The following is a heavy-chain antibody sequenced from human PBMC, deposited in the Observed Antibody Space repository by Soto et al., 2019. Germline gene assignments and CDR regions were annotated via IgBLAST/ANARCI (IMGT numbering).Heavy chain of an antibody. J-gene: IGHJ5*02. CDR2: IIPILGIA. Sequence: QVQLVQSGAEVKKPGSSVKVSCKASGGTFSSYTISWVRQAPGQGLEWMGRIIPILGIANYAQKFQGRVTITADKSTSTAYMELSSLRSEDTAVYYCARDWGLHLNCFDPWGQGTLVTVSS. CDR1: GGTFSSYT. CDR3: ARDWGLHLNCFDP. V-gene: IGHV1-69*08. D-gene: IGHD4-4*01.